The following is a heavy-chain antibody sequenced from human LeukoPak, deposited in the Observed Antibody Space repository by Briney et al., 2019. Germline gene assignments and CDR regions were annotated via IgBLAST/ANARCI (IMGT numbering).Heavy chain of an antibody. J-gene: IGHJ3*02. CDR2: IIPIFGTA. D-gene: IGHD3-9*01. CDR3: AREGDILTGYYTGDAFDI. Sequence: GASVKVSCKASGGTFSSYAISWVRQAPGQGLEWMGGIIPIFGTANYAQKFQGRVTITADESTSTAYMELSSLRSEDTAVYYCAREGDILTGYYTGDAFDIWGQGTMVTVSS. CDR1: GGTFSSYA. V-gene: IGHV1-69*13.